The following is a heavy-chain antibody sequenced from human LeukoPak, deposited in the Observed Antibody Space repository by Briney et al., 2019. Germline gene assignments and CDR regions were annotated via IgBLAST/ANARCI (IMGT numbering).Heavy chain of an antibody. Sequence: PSQTLSLTCTVSGGSISSGGYYWSWIRQHPGKGLEWIGYIYYSGSTYYNPSLKSRVTISVDTSKNQFSLKLSSVTAADTAVYYCARDMEGAARGFDHWGQGTLVTVSS. J-gene: IGHJ4*02. CDR1: GGSISSGGYY. CDR3: ARDMEGAARGFDH. V-gene: IGHV4-31*03. D-gene: IGHD6-13*01. CDR2: IYYSGST.